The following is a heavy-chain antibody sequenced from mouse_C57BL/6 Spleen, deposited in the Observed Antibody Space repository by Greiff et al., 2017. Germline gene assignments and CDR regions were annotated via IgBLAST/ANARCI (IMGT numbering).Heavy chain of an antibody. J-gene: IGHJ2*01. Sequence: VKLQESGAELVRPGTSVKVSCKASGYAFPNSLIEWVKQRPGQGLEWIGVINPGSGGTNYNEKFKGKATLTVDKASSTAYVALRSLPSEDTSVYYCARGDYRNSYYFGHWGQGTTLTVSS. V-gene: IGHV1-54*01. CDR1: GYAFPNSL. D-gene: IGHD2-5*01. CDR2: INPGSGGT. CDR3: ARGDYRNSYYFGH.